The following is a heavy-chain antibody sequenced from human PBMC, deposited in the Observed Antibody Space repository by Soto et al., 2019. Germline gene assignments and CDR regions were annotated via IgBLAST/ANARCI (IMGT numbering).Heavy chain of an antibody. V-gene: IGHV3-30*04. J-gene: IGHJ6*03. CDR3: ARDPPPSNWGSYADYYYYMDV. D-gene: IGHD7-27*01. Sequence: GGSLRLSCAASGFTFSSYAMHWVRQAPGKGLEWVAVISYDGSNKYYADSVKGRFTISRDNSKNTLYLQMNSLRAEDTAVYYCARDPPPSNWGSYADYYYYMDVWGKGTTVTVSS. CDR2: ISYDGSNK. CDR1: GFTFSSYA.